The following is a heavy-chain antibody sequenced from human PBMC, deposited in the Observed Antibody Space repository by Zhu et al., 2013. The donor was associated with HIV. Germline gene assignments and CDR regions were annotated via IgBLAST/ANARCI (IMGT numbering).Heavy chain of an antibody. V-gene: IGHV1-69*18. J-gene: IGHJ4*01. CDR1: GGSFSTHG. CDR2: IIPVFGAP. D-gene: IGHD6-6*01. Sequence: QVQLVQSGAEVKKPGSSVKVSCKASGGSFSTHGFSWLRQGPGQGLEWMGRIIPVFGAPNYLQKFLGRVTITADESTTTAYMELNSLRSEDTAVYYCASAGRPEILNYWGLGTLVTVSS. CDR3: ASAGRPEILNY.